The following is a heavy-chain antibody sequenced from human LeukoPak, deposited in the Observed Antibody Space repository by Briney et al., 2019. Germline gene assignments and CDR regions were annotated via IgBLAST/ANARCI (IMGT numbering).Heavy chain of an antibody. V-gene: IGHV3-7*01. CDR3: AMGDTFDI. CDR2: IKQDGSEK. CDR1: GCTFSRFW. Sequence: GGSLRLSCVASGCTFSRFWMSWVRQAPGKGLEWVANIKQDGSEKNYVDSVKGRFTISRDNAKNSLFLQMDSLRAEDTAVYYCAMGDTFDIWGQGTMVTVSS. J-gene: IGHJ3*02.